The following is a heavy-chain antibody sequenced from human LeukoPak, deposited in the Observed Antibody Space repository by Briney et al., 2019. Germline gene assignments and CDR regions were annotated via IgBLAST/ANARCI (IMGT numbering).Heavy chain of an antibody. D-gene: IGHD2-2*01. CDR1: GYTFTSYG. CDR3: ARDFTGDLPFSADIVVVPAASPGAFDI. V-gene: IGHV1-18*01. Sequence: ASVKVSCKASGYTFTSYGISWVRQAPGQGLEWMGWISAYNGNTNYAQKLQGRVTMTTDTSTSTAYMELRSLRSDDTAVYYCARDFTGDLPFSADIVVVPAASPGAFDIWGQGTMVTVSS. CDR2: ISAYNGNT. J-gene: IGHJ3*02.